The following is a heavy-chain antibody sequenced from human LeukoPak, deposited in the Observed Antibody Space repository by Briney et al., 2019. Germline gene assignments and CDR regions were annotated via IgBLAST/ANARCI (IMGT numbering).Heavy chain of an antibody. CDR2: IYYSGST. Sequence: SQTLSLTCTVSGGSISSGGYYWSWIRPHPGKGLEWIGYIYYSGSTYYNPSLKSRVTISVDTSKNQFSLKLSSVTAADTAVYYCARGSGGMYSSSFPYFDYWGQGTLVTVSS. J-gene: IGHJ4*02. CDR3: ARGSGGMYSSSFPYFDY. V-gene: IGHV4-31*03. CDR1: GGSISSGGYY. D-gene: IGHD6-13*01.